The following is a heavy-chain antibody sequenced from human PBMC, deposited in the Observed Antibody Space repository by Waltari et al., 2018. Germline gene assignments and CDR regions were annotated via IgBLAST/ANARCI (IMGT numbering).Heavy chain of an antibody. CDR3: ARGRYCSGGNCYFDQ. D-gene: IGHD2-15*01. V-gene: IGHV3-7*01. J-gene: IGHJ4*02. CDR1: GLLFDGYW. Sequence: EEHLVESGGGLVQPGGSLRLSCAASGLLFDGYWRTGVRQAPGKGLEWVANINPGESETYYVDSVKGRFTISRDNAKKSLYLQMNSLRAEDTAVYYCARGRYCSGGNCYFDQWGQGTLVIVSS. CDR2: INPGESET.